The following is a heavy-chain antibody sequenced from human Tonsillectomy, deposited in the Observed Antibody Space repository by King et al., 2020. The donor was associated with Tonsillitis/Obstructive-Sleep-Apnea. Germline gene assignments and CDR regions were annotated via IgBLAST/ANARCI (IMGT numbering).Heavy chain of an antibody. CDR2: VYWDDDK. CDR1: GFSLTTSGVG. V-gene: IGHV2-5*02. D-gene: IGHD3-10*01. J-gene: IGHJ5*02. CDR3: ARSRLTGSYYHVRWFDP. Sequence: ITLKESGPTLVKPTQTLTLTCSFSGFSLTTSGVGVGWIRQPPGKALEWLALVYWDDDKRYSPSLKNRLTITKYTSKNQVVLTMTNMDPVDTATYYCARSRLTGSYYHVRWFDPWGQGTLVTVSS.